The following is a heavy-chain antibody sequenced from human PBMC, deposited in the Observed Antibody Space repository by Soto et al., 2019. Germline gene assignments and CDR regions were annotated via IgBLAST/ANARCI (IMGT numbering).Heavy chain of an antibody. CDR2: IYYSGST. V-gene: IGHV4-61*05. Sequence: PSETLSLTCNVSGGSISGTTYYWAWLRQPPGKGPEWIGYIYYSGSTNYNPSLKSRVTISVDTSKNQFSLKLSSVTAADTAVYYCARALILTGYYIHDAFDIWGEGTMVT. D-gene: IGHD3-9*01. J-gene: IGHJ3*02. CDR1: GGSISGTTYY. CDR3: ARALILTGYYIHDAFDI.